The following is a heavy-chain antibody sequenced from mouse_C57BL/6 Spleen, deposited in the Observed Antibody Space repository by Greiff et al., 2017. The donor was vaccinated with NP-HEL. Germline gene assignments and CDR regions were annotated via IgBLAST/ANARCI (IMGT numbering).Heavy chain of an antibody. CDR1: GYTFTSYW. CDR3: AREGRADYAMDY. D-gene: IGHD3-3*01. CDR2: IHPNSGST. V-gene: IGHV1-64*01. J-gene: IGHJ4*01. Sequence: QVQLQQPGAELVKPGASVKLSCKVSGYTFTSYWMHWVKQRPGQGLEWIGMIHPNSGSTNYNEKFKSKATLTVDKSSSTAYMQLSSLTSEDSAVYYCAREGRADYAMDYWGQGTSVTVSS.